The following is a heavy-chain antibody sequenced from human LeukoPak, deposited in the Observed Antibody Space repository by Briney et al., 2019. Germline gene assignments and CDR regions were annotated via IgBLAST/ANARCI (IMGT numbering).Heavy chain of an antibody. CDR2: IYYSGST. J-gene: IGHJ3*02. D-gene: IGHD3-16*01. Sequence: SETLSLTCTVSGGSISSGGYYWSWIRQHPGKGLEWIGYIYYSGSTYYNPSLKSRVTTSVDTSKNQFSLKLSSVTAADTAVYYCARVGARDAFDIWGQGTMVTVSS. V-gene: IGHV4-31*03. CDR1: GGSISSGGYY. CDR3: ARVGARDAFDI.